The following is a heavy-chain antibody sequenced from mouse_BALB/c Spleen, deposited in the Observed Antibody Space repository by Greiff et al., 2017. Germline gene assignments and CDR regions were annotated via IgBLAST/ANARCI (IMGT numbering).Heavy chain of an antibody. V-gene: IGHV1-7*01. CDR2: INPSTGYT. CDR3: ARGKYYAMDY. D-gene: IGHD2-1*01. Sequence: LQESGAELAKPGASVKMSCKASGYTFTSYWMHWVKQRPGQGLEWIGYINPSTGYTEYNQKFKDKATLTADKSSSTAYMQLSSLTSEDSAVYYCARGKYYAMDYWGQGTSVTVSS. J-gene: IGHJ4*01. CDR1: GYTFTSYW.